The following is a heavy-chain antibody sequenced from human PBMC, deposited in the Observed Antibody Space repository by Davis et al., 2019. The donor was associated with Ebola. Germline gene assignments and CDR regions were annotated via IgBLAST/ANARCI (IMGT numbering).Heavy chain of an antibody. CDR3: ARWSILGQ. Sequence: GESLKISCAASGITFSRYSMNWVRQAPGKGLEWVAFISSGSFTIHYAASVKGRFTISRDNAKNSLFLQMNSLRDEDTAVYYCARWSILGQWGQGTLVTVSS. J-gene: IGHJ4*02. CDR2: ISSGSFTI. V-gene: IGHV3-48*02. D-gene: IGHD3-3*01. CDR1: GITFSRYS.